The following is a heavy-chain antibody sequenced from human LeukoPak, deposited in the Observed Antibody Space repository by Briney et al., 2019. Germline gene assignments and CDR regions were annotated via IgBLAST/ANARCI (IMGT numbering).Heavy chain of an antibody. V-gene: IGHV1-69*05. D-gene: IGHD3-3*01. J-gene: IGHJ6*03. CDR1: GGTFSSYA. CDR2: IIPIFGTA. Sequence: SVKVSCKASGGTFSSYAISWVRQAPGQGLEWMGGIIPIFGTANYAQKFQGRVTITTDESTSTAYMELSSLRSEDTAVYYCARDRSSNLTKKYDFWSGYYRGYYYYMDVWGKGTTVTVSS. CDR3: ARDRSSNLTKKYDFWSGYYRGYYYYMDV.